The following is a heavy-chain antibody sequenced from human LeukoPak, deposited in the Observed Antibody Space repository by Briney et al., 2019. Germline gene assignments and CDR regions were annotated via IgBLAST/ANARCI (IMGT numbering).Heavy chain of an antibody. D-gene: IGHD6-19*01. J-gene: IGHJ4*02. CDR2: IYYSGSA. V-gene: IGHV4-59*08. Sequence: SETLSLTCTVSGGSISSYYWSWIRQPPGKGLEWIGYIYYSGSANYNPSLKSRVTISVDTSKNQFSLKLSSVTAADTAVYYCAVGYSSGWYGYWGQGTLVTVSS. CDR3: AVGYSSGWYGY. CDR1: GGSISSYY.